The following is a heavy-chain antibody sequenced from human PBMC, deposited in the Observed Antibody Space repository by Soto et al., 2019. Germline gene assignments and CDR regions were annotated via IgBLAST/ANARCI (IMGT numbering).Heavy chain of an antibody. D-gene: IGHD3-22*01. Sequence: GGSMRISCAASGFPFSSYAMSWVRQAPGKGLEWVSAISGSGGSTYYADSVKGRFTISRDNSKNTLYLQMNSLRAEDTAVYYCAKVYDSSGYYLHAFDIWGQGTMVTVSS. CDR3: AKVYDSSGYYLHAFDI. CDR2: ISGSGGST. J-gene: IGHJ3*02. V-gene: IGHV3-23*01. CDR1: GFPFSSYA.